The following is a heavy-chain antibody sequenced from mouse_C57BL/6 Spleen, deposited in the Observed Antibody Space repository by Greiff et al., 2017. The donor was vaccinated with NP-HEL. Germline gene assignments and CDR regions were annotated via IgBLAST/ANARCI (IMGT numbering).Heavy chain of an antibody. D-gene: IGHD2-3*01. J-gene: IGHJ3*02. CDR3: ARPQGGYYLLDG. CDR1: GYTFTDYY. CDR2: INPNNGGT. Sequence: EVQLQQSGPELVKPGASVKISCKASGYTFTDYYMNWVKQSHGKSLEWIGDINPNNGGTSYNQKFKGKATLTVDKSSSTAYMELRSLTSEDSAVYYCARPQGGYYLLDGWGQGTLVTVSA. V-gene: IGHV1-26*01.